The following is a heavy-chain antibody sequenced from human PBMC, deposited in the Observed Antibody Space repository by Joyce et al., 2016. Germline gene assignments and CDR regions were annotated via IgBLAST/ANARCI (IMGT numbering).Heavy chain of an antibody. CDR3: AGTFNYPHHDGMDV. D-gene: IGHD5-24*01. Sequence: QVHLVQSGADVKKSGYSVKVSCKDSGGSFNKYTVIWVRQAPGQGLAWMGSNIPMLNMTNYAQEFQGRVTITADKSTTTAYMQLTGLRSDDTAVYFCAGTFNYPHHDGMDVWGQGTTVTVSS. V-gene: IGHV1-69*02. J-gene: IGHJ6*02. CDR1: GGSFNKYT. CDR2: NIPMLNMT.